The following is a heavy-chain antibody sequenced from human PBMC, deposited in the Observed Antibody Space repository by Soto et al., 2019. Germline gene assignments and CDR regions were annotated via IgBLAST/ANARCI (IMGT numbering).Heavy chain of an antibody. D-gene: IGHD6-6*01. CDR3: AKGRWSSSSHVDY. Sequence: GGSLRLSCAASGFAFSSYAMNWVRQAPGKGLEWVSTLSGNGGDTYYADSVKGRFTISRDNSRNTLYLQMNSLRAEDTAVYYCAKGRWSSSSHVDYWGPVTLVTVSS. CDR2: LSGNGGDT. CDR1: GFAFSSYA. J-gene: IGHJ4*02. V-gene: IGHV3-23*01.